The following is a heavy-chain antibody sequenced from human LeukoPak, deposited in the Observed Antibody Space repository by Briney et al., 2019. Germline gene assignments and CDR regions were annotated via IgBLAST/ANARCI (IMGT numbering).Heavy chain of an antibody. CDR1: GGSISSGGYS. D-gene: IGHD3-22*01. Sequence: SETLSLTCAVSGGSISSGGYSWGWIRQPRGKGLEGIGYIYHSGSTYYNPSLKSRVTISVDRSKNQFSLKLSSVTAADTAVYYCARVSPYYYDSSALDYWGQGTLVTVSS. J-gene: IGHJ4*02. V-gene: IGHV4-30-2*01. CDR3: ARVSPYYYDSSALDY. CDR2: IYHSGST.